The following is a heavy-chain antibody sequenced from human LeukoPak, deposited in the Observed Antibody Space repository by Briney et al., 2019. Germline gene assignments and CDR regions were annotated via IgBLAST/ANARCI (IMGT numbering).Heavy chain of an antibody. V-gene: IGHV4-59*01. D-gene: IGHD5-12*01. CDR2: IYYSGSA. Sequence: SETLSLTCTVSGGSISSYYWSWIRQPPGKGLEWIGYIYYSGSANYNPSLKSRVTISVDTSKNQFSLKLSSVTAADTAVYYCARGPDSIPLGGPSGYVVGAKSGDYYYGMDVWGQGTTVTVSS. J-gene: IGHJ6*02. CDR3: ARGPDSIPLGGPSGYVVGAKSGDYYYGMDV. CDR1: GGSISSYY.